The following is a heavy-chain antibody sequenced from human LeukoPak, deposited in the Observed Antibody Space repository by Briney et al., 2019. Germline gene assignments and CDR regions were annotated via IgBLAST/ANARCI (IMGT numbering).Heavy chain of an antibody. J-gene: IGHJ6*02. Sequence: SETLSLTCTVSGGSISSGGYYWGWIRQHPGKGLEWIGYIYYSGSTYYNPSLKSRVTISVDTSKNQFSLKLSSVTAADTAVYYCATGSSIADPDYYGMDVWGQGTTVTVSS. CDR2: IYYSGST. D-gene: IGHD6-6*01. CDR1: GGSISSGGYY. V-gene: IGHV4-31*03. CDR3: ATGSSIADPDYYGMDV.